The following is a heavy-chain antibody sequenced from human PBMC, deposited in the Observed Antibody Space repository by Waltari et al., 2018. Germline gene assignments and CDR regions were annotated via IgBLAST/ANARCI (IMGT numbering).Heavy chain of an antibody. D-gene: IGHD3-3*01. V-gene: IGHV3-23*01. CDR2: ISGSGGST. CDR3: AKSVRFLDGMDV. Sequence: EVQLLESGGGLVQPGGSLRLSCAASGFTFSSYAMSLVRQAPGNGLEWVSAISGSGGSTYYADAVKGRFTISRDNSKNTLYLQMNSLRAEDTAVYYCAKSVRFLDGMDVWGQGTTVTVSS. CDR1: GFTFSSYA. J-gene: IGHJ6*02.